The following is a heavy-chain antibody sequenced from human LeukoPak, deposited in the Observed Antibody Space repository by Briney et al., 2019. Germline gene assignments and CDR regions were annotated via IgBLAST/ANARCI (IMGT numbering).Heavy chain of an antibody. V-gene: IGHV3-23*01. CDR3: TSSGWYSEYYFDY. D-gene: IGHD6-19*01. CDR1: GFTFSSYA. CDR2: ISGSGGST. Sequence: GGSLRLSCAASGFTFSSYAMSWVRQAPGKGLEWVSAISGSGGSTYCADSVKGRFTISRDNSKNTLYLQMNSLRAEDTAVYYCTSSGWYSEYYFDYWGQGTLVTVSS. J-gene: IGHJ4*02.